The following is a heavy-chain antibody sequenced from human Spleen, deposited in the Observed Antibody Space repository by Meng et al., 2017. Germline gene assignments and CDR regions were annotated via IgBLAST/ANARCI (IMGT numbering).Heavy chain of an antibody. CDR3: AGLWFGELESNYFDY. V-gene: IGHV4-34*01. CDR1: GGSFSGYY. Sequence: SETLSLTCAVYGGSFSGYYWSWIRQPPGKGLEWIGSIYHSGSTYYNPSLKSRVTISVDTSKNQFSLKLSSVTAADTAGYYCAGLWFGELESNYFDYWGQGTLVTVSS. J-gene: IGHJ4*02. CDR2: IYHSGST. D-gene: IGHD3-10*01.